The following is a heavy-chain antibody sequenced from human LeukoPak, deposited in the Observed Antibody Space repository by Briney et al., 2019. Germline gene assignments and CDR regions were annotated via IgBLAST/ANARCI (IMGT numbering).Heavy chain of an antibody. CDR3: ARDFVAGSGSYTNWFDP. CDR1: GYTFTGYY. V-gene: IGHV1-2*02. CDR2: INPNSGGT. J-gene: IGHJ5*02. Sequence: ASVKVSCKASGYTFTGYYMHWVRQAPGQGLEWMGWINPNSGGTNYAQKFQGRVTITRDTSIGTAYMELSRLRSDDTAVYYCARDFVAGSGSYTNWFDPWGQGTLVTVSS. D-gene: IGHD3-10*01.